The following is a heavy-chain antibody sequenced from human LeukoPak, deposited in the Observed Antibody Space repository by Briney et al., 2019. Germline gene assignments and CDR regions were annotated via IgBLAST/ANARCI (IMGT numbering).Heavy chain of an antibody. Sequence: TSETLSLTCTVSGGSISSYYWSWIRQPAGKGLEWIGRIYTSGSTNYNPSLKSRVTMSVDTSKNQFSLKLSSVTAADTAVYYCVKANYYYGMDVWGQRTTVTVSS. J-gene: IGHJ6*02. CDR2: IYTSGST. V-gene: IGHV4-4*07. CDR3: VKANYYYGMDV. CDR1: GGSISSYY.